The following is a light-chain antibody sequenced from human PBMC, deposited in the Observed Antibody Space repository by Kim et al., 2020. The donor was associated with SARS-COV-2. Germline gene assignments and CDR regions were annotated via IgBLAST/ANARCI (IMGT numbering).Light chain of an antibody. Sequence: LSASVGDRVTITCRASQGIGDFLAWYQQKPGKAPRLLIYSASTLQNGVPSRFSGSGSGTEFTLTITTLQPEDFAIYYCQELNIYPPFGQGTKLEI. V-gene: IGKV1-9*01. CDR1: QGIGDF. CDR2: SAS. J-gene: IGKJ2*01. CDR3: QELNIYPP.